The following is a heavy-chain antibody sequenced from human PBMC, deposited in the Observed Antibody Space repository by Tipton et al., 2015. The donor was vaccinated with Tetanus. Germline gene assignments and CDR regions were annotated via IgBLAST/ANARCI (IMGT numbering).Heavy chain of an antibody. Sequence: TLSLTCTVSGDSISSGNYRYNWIRQLPGKGLEWIGYIYHTGTTYYNPSFKSRVSISVDTSMSQFSLELNSVTAADTAIYYCARGLTSPSMGVWFDPWGQGTLVTVSS. V-gene: IGHV4-31*03. CDR3: ARGLTSPSMGVWFDP. D-gene: IGHD2-2*01. J-gene: IGHJ5*02. CDR2: IYHTGTT. CDR1: GDSISSGNYR.